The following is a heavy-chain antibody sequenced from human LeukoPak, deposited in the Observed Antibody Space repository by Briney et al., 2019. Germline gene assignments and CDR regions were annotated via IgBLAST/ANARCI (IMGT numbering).Heavy chain of an antibody. J-gene: IGHJ3*02. V-gene: IGHV3-30*18. D-gene: IGHD3-10*01. CDR3: SKDPQFYYGSGSGAFDI. CDR1: GFPFSGYG. CDR2: MSKDEKHQ. Sequence: GGSLRLSCAASGFPFSGYGMHWIRQAPGKGLEWVAFMSKDEKHQYHADSVKGRFTISRDNSKNTLYLQMNSLRAEDTAVYHCSKDPQFYYGSGSGAFDIWGQGAMVTVSS.